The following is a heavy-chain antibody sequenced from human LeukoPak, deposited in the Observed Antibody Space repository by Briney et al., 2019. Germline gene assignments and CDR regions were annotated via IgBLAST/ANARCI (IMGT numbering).Heavy chain of an antibody. CDR1: GYTFTDYY. CDR2: INPNSGGT. V-gene: IGHV1-2*02. Sequence: ASVKVSCKASGYTFTDYYAHWVRQAPGQGLEWMGWINPNSGGTNYAQKFQGRVTMTRDTSISTAYMEPSRLRSDDTAVYYCAREGPIVGATHLVDYWGQGTLVTVSS. J-gene: IGHJ4*02. D-gene: IGHD1-26*01. CDR3: AREGPIVGATHLVDY.